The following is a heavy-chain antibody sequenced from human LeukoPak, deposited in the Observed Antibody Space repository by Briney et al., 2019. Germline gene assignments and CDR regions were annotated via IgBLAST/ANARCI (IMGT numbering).Heavy chain of an antibody. CDR3: AKEVEYSSSVHV. D-gene: IGHD6-6*01. CDR2: IKTDGSTK. Sequence: GGSLRLSCTGSGFIFSTYWMHWVRRAPGKGLVWVSRIKTDGSTKYYADSVKGRFAVSRDNSKNTLYLQMNSLRAEDTAVYYCAKEVEYSSSVHVWGKGTTVTVSS. J-gene: IGHJ6*04. CDR1: GFIFSTYW. V-gene: IGHV3-74*01.